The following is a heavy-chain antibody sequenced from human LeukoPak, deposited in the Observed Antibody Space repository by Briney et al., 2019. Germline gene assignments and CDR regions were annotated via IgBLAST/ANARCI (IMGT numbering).Heavy chain of an antibody. J-gene: IGHJ4*02. D-gene: IGHD6-19*01. CDR2: IIPIFGTA. Sequence: PSVKVSCKASGGTFSSYAISWVRQAPGQGLEWMGGIIPIFGTANYAQKFQGRVTMTRDTSTRTVYMEVNSLRSEDTAVYYCARQGTYSSAIGMGYWGQGTLVTVSS. CDR3: ARQGTYSSAIGMGY. CDR1: GGTFSSYA. V-gene: IGHV1-69*05.